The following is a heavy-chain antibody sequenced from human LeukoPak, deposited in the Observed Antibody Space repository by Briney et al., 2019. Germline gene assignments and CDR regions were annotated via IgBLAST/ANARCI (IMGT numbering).Heavy chain of an antibody. J-gene: IGHJ4*02. CDR1: GYTFTSYG. D-gene: IGHD6-19*01. CDR2: ISAYNGNT. CDR3: ARDRWVAVADMESRIFDY. V-gene: IGHV1-18*01. Sequence: ASVKVSCKASGYTFTSYGISWVRQAPGQGLEWMGWISAYNGNTNYAQKLQGRVTMTTDTSTSTAYMELRSLRSDDTAVYYCARDRWVAVADMESRIFDYWGQGTLVTVSS.